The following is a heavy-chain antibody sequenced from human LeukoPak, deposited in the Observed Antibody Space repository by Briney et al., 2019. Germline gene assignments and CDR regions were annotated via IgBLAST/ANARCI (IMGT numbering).Heavy chain of an antibody. Sequence: ASVKVSCKASGGTFSSYAISWVRQAPGQGLEWMGWVNPNSGGTNYAQKFQGRVTMTRDTSISTAYMELSRLRSDDTAVYYCAREFGELLSLWGPSRYYMDVWGKGTTVTVSS. V-gene: IGHV1-2*02. D-gene: IGHD3-10*01. CDR3: AREFGELLSLWGPSRYYMDV. CDR1: GGTFSSYA. J-gene: IGHJ6*03. CDR2: VNPNSGGT.